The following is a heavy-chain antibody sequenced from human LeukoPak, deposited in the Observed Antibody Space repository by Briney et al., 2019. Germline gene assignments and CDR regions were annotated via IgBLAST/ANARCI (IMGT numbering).Heavy chain of an antibody. D-gene: IGHD5-24*01. CDR1: GGSISSYD. Sequence: SETLSLTCTVSGGSISSYDWSWIRQPPGKGLEWIGYIYYSGSTKYNPSLKSRVTISVDTSKNQFSLKLRFVTAADTAVYYCARPTSPRDDLWFDPWGQGTLVTVSS. CDR3: ARPTSPRDDLWFDP. CDR2: IYYSGST. J-gene: IGHJ5*02. V-gene: IGHV4-59*08.